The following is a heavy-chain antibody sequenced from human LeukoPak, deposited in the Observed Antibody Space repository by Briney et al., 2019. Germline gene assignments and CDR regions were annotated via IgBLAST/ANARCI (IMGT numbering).Heavy chain of an antibody. CDR2: IYPADSDT. V-gene: IGHV5-51*01. J-gene: IGHJ6*02. CDR3: ARRTYNMDGVDV. CDR1: GYSFTSYW. Sequence: GESLKISCKGSGYSFTSYWIGWVRQMPGKGLEWLGIIYPADSDTRYSPSFQGQVTISVDKSISTAYLQWSSLRASDTAIYYCARRTYNMDGVDVWGQGTTVTVSS. D-gene: IGHD5-24*01.